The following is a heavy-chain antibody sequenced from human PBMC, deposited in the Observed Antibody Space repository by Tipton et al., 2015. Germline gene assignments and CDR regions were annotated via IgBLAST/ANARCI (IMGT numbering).Heavy chain of an antibody. J-gene: IGHJ1*01. D-gene: IGHD4-17*01. V-gene: IGHV4-30-4*01. CDR2: IYYTGST. Sequence: TLSLTCTISGDSISSDYWWSWIRQPPGKGLEWLGYIYYTGSTYYNPSLKRRDPLSVDTSKNQFSLNLNSVTAADTAVYYCARDGGYGDYADFHHWGQGTLVTVSS. CDR3: ARDGGYGDYADFHH. CDR1: GDSISSDYW.